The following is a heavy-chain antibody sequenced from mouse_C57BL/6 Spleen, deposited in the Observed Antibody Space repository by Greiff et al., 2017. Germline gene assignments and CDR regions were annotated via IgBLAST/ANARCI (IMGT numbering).Heavy chain of an antibody. J-gene: IGHJ2*01. V-gene: IGHV3-1*01. Sequence: EVHLVESGPGMVKPSQSLSLTCTVTGYSITSGYDWHWIRHFPGNKLEWMGYISYSGSTNYNPSLKSRISITHDTSKNHFFLKLNSVTTEDTATYYCARETIYYYFDYWGQGTTLTVSS. CDR1: GYSITSGYD. D-gene: IGHD1-1*01. CDR2: ISYSGST. CDR3: ARETIYYYFDY.